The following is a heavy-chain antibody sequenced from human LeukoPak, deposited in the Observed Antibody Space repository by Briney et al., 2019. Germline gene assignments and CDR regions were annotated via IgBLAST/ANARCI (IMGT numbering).Heavy chain of an antibody. CDR1: GFTFSSYW. Sequence: PGGSLRLSCAASGFTFSSYWMSWVRQAPGKGLEWVSAISGSGGSTYYADSVKGRFTISRDNSKNTLYLQMNSLRAEDTAVYYCAKAPHSGSYFSTVYYFDYWGQGTLVTVSS. CDR2: ISGSGGST. CDR3: AKAPHSGSYFSTVYYFDY. D-gene: IGHD1-26*01. V-gene: IGHV3-23*01. J-gene: IGHJ4*02.